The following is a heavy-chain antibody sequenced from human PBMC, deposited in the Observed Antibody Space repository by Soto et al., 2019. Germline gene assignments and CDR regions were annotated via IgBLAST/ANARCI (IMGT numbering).Heavy chain of an antibody. CDR3: AKNGQPPYYYYGLDV. Sequence: GASVKVSCKASGYTFTSYGISWVRQAPGQGLEWMGWISAYNGNMNYAQKLQGRVTMTTDTSTSTAYMELRSLRSDDTAVYYCAKNGQPPYYYYGLDVWGQGTKVTVSS. CDR1: GYTFTSYG. D-gene: IGHD2-8*01. CDR2: ISAYNGNM. J-gene: IGHJ6*02. V-gene: IGHV1-18*01.